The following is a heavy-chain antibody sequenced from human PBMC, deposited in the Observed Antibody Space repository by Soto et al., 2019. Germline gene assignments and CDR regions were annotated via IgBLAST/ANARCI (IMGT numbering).Heavy chain of an antibody. CDR3: ARARQRDTGRGLDV. V-gene: IGHV4-59*01. CDR2: ISYSGST. J-gene: IGHJ6*02. CDR1: GDSINNYF. D-gene: IGHD5-18*01. Sequence: QVQLQESGPGLVKPSETMSLTCTISGDSINNYFWNWIQQTPGKGLEWIGYISYSGSTSYNPSHQSRVTISSDTSKNHVSLKLSSVTAADTAVYYCARARQRDTGRGLDVWGQGTTVTVSS.